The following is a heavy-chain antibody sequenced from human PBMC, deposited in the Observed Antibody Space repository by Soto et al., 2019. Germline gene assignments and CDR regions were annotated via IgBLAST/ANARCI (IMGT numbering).Heavy chain of an antibody. D-gene: IGHD1-26*01. J-gene: IGHJ6*02. CDR2: IDPSDSYT. Sequence: PGESLKIYCKGSGYSFTSYWISWVRQMPGKGLEWMGRIDPSDSYTNYSPSFQGHVTISADKSISTAYLQWSSLKASDTAMYYCATRIRVVGATASYYYGMDVWGQGTTVTVSS. V-gene: IGHV5-10-1*01. CDR3: ATRIRVVGATASYYYGMDV. CDR1: GYSFTSYW.